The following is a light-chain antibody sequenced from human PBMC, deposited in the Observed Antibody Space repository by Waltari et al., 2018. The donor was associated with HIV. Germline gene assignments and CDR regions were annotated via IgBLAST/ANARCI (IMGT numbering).Light chain of an antibody. V-gene: IGKV1-8*01. CDR3: QLYHSFPYI. J-gene: IGKJ3*01. CDR2: PAS. Sequence: ALRMTQSPPSLSASVGDRVTITCRASQDISRSLAWYQQQPGRAPRLLIHPASTLQSGVPLRCGGSGSGTDFTLIISCLKSEDVATYYCQLYHSFPYIFGPGTKVDIK. CDR1: QDISRS.